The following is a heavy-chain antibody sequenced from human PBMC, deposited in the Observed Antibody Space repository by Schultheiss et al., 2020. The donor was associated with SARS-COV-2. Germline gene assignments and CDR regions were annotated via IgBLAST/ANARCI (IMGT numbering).Heavy chain of an antibody. D-gene: IGHD3-3*02. CDR2: IYTSGST. CDR3: ARHGLAPDPRYGMDV. CDR1: GGSISSYY. J-gene: IGHJ6*02. Sequence: SQTLSLTCTVSGGSISSYYWSWIRQPAGKGLEWIGRIYTSGSTNYNPSLKSRVTISVDTSKNQFSLKLSSVTAADTAVYYCARHGLAPDPRYGMDVWGQGTTVTVSS. V-gene: IGHV4-4*07.